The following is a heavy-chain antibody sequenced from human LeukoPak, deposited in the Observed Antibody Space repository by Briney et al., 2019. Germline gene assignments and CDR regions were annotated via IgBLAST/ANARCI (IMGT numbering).Heavy chain of an antibody. V-gene: IGHV4-39*07. CDR3: ASPHSSSSYYDSSQGPFDI. J-gene: IGHJ3*02. CDR2: IYYSGST. D-gene: IGHD3-22*01. CDR1: GGSISSSSYY. Sequence: SETLSLTCTVSGGSISSSSYYWGWIRQPPGKGLEWIGSIYYSGSTYYNPSLKSRVTISVDTSKNQFSLKLSSVTAADTAVYYCASPHSSSSYYDSSQGPFDIWGQGTMVTVSS.